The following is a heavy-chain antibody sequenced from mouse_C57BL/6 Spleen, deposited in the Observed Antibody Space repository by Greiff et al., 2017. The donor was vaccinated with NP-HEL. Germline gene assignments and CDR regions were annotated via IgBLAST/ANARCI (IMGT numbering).Heavy chain of an antibody. V-gene: IGHV1-61*01. D-gene: IGHD3-2*02. J-gene: IGHJ4*01. CDR3: ARSGYGILDY. CDR1: GYTFTSYW. Sequence: QLQQPGAELVRPGSSVKLSCKASGYTFTSYWMDWVKQRPGQGLEWIGNIYPSDSETHYNQKFKDKATLTVDKSSSTAYMQLSSLTSEDSAVYYCARSGYGILDYWGQGTSVTVSS. CDR2: IYPSDSET.